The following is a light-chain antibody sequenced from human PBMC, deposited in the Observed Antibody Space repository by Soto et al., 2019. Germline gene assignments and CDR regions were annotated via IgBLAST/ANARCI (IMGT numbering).Light chain of an antibody. J-gene: IGLJ3*02. CDR3: TSYTSNRTGV. CDR1: SSDVGNYNR. CDR2: EVT. V-gene: IGLV2-18*02. Sequence: QSALTQPPSVSGSPGQSVTISCTGTSSDVGNYNRVSWYQQPPGTAPKLMIYEVTNRPSGVPNRFSASKSGNTASLTISGLQAEDEADYYCTSYTSNRTGVFGGGTQLTVL.